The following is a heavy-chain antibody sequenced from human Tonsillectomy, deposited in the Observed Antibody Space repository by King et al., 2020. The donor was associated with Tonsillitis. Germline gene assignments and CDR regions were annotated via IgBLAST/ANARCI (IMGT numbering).Heavy chain of an antibody. J-gene: IGHJ4*02. CDR1: AFNLSSYG. D-gene: IGHD1-20*01. CDR2: IWNDGKNK. V-gene: IGHV3-33*01. CDR3: ARSITGSTRGVDY. Sequence: QVQLVESGGGVVQPGRSLRLACAASAFNLSSYGMHWVRQAPGKGLEWVAGIWNDGKNKWYPDSVKGRLTISRDISKNTLFLQMNSLRVEDTAVYYCARSITGSTRGVDYWGQGTLVTVSS.